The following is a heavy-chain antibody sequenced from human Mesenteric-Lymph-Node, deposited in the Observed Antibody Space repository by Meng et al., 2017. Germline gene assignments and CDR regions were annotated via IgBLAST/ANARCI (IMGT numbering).Heavy chain of an antibody. CDR3: ASGGNSPGYY. Sequence: QVQLQQCGAGLLTPSETLSLTCAVYGGSFSGYYWSWIRQPPGKGLEWIGEINHSGSTNYNPSLKSRVTISVDTSKNQFSLKLSSVTAADTAVYYCASGGNSPGYYWGQGTLVTVSS. V-gene: IGHV4-34*01. CDR2: INHSGST. D-gene: IGHD4-23*01. J-gene: IGHJ4*02. CDR1: GGSFSGYY.